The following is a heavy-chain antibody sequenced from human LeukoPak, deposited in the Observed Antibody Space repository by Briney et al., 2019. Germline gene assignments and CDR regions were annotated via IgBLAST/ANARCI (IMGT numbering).Heavy chain of an antibody. CDR2: ISYDGSNK. V-gene: IGHV3-30-3*01. D-gene: IGHD1-26*01. CDR1: GFTFSSYA. Sequence: GGSLRLSCAASGFTFSSYAMHWVRQAPGKGLEWVAVISYDGSNKYYADSVKGRFTISRDNSKNTLYLRMNSLRAEDTAVYYCAREGYIGGSYLDYWGQGTLVTVSS. CDR3: AREGYIGGSYLDY. J-gene: IGHJ4*02.